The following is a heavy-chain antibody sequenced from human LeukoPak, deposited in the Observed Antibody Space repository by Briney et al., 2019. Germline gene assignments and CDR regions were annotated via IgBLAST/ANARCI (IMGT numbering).Heavy chain of an antibody. V-gene: IGHV1-2*02. CDR2: INPNSGGT. CDR3: ARDGIRFLEWLGGWFDP. Sequence: ASVKVSCKASGYTFTGYYMHWVRQAPGQGLEWMGWINPNSGGTNYAQKFQGRVTMTRDTSISTAYMELSRLRSDDTAVYCCARDGIRFLEWLGGWFDPWGQGTLVTVSS. J-gene: IGHJ5*02. CDR1: GYTFTGYY. D-gene: IGHD3-3*01.